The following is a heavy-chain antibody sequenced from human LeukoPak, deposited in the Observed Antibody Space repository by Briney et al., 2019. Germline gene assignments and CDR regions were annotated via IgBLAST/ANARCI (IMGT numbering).Heavy chain of an antibody. CDR1: GGSVSSHRYY. CDR3: ARQMDTAMVTGHSVYFDY. Sequence: SETLSLTCTVSGGSVSSHRYYWGWLRQPPGKGLEWIGSVYYSGSTNYNPSLKSRVTISVDTSKNQFSLKLSSVTAADTAVYYCARQMDTAMVTGHSVYFDYWGQGTLVTVSS. J-gene: IGHJ4*02. V-gene: IGHV4-39*07. D-gene: IGHD5-18*01. CDR2: VYYSGST.